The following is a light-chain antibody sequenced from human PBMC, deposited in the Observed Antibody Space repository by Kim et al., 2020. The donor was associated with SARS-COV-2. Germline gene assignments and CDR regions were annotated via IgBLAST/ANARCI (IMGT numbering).Light chain of an antibody. CDR3: QQYNNWPPLT. CDR2: GAS. V-gene: IGKV3-15*01. CDR1: QSVSSSY. Sequence: EIVLTQSPGTLSLSPGERATLSYRASQSVSSSYLAWYQQKPGQAPRLLIYGASTRATGIPARFSGSGSGTEFTLTISSLQSEDFAVYYCQQYNNWPPLTFGGGTKVDIK. J-gene: IGKJ4*01.